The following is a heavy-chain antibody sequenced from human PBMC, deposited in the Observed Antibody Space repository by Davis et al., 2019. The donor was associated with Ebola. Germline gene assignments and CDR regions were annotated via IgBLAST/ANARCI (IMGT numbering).Heavy chain of an antibody. CDR3: ARRAGYGRDDAFYI. J-gene: IGHJ3*02. CDR2: INPNSGGT. V-gene: IGHV1-2*04. CDR1: GYTFTSYY. Sequence: ASVKVSCKASGYTFTSYYMHWVRQAPGQGLEWMGWINPNSGGTNYAQKFQGWVTMTRDTSISTAYMELSRLRSDDTAVYYCARRAGYGRDDAFYIWGQGTMVTVSS. D-gene: IGHD5-18*01.